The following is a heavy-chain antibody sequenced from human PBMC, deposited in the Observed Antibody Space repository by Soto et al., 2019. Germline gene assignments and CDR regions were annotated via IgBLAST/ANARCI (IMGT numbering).Heavy chain of an antibody. J-gene: IGHJ3*02. CDR1: GYTFTSYA. V-gene: IGHV1-3*01. Sequence: ASVKVSCKASGYTFTSYAMHWVRQAPGQRLEWMGWINAGNGNTKYSQKFPGRVTITRDTSASTAYMELSSLRSEDTAVYYCARAPGSSGWYNAFDIWGQGTMVTVSS. CDR3: ARAPGSSGWYNAFDI. D-gene: IGHD6-19*01. CDR2: INAGNGNT.